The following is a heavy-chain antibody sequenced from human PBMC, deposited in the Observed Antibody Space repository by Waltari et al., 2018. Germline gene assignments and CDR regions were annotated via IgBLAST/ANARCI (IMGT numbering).Heavy chain of an antibody. J-gene: IGHJ4*02. V-gene: IGHV3-53*01. CDR2: IYSGGST. D-gene: IGHD4-17*01. CDR1: GFTVSSNY. Sequence: EVQLVESGGGLIQPGGSLRLSCAASGFTVSSNYMSWIRQAPGKGWGWVSVIYSGGSTYYADSVKGRFTISRDNSKNTLYLQMNSLRAEDTAVYYCARVGTVTVTYYFDYWGQGTLVTVSS. CDR3: ARVGTVTVTYYFDY.